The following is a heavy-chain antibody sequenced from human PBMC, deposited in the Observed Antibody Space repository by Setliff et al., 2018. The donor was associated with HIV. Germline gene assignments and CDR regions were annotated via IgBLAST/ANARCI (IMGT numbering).Heavy chain of an antibody. CDR1: GFTVSTYY. CDR2: IYSGGST. CDR3: ARVRLYNTALDY. Sequence: GGSLRLSCAASGFTVSTYYMSWVRQAPGKGLEWVSTIYSGGSTYHADSVKGRFTLSRDTSKNTLFLQMNSLRPEDAAVYYSARVRLYNTALDYWGQGTLVTVSS. D-gene: IGHD3-3*01. J-gene: IGHJ4*02. V-gene: IGHV3-66*02.